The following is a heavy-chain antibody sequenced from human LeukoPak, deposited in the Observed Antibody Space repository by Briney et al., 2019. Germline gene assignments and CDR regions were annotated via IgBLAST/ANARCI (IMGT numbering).Heavy chain of an antibody. Sequence: PGGSLRLSCAASGFTFSTYSMNWVRQAPGQGLEWVSYISSSSNTIYYADSVKGRFTISRDNAKNSLYLRMNSLRDEDTAVYYCARDILTKQAYSGYDNWGEGALVTVSS. CDR3: ARDILTKQAYSGYDN. CDR2: ISSSSNTI. J-gene: IGHJ4*02. D-gene: IGHD5-12*01. V-gene: IGHV3-48*02. CDR1: GFTFSTYS.